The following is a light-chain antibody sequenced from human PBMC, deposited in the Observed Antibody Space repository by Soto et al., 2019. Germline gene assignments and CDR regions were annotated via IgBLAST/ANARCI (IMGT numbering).Light chain of an antibody. V-gene: IGKV3-20*01. CDR1: QTVNSIY. Sequence: EIVLTQSPGTLSLYRGERATLSCRASQTVNSIYFAWYQRQPGQAPRLLIYGASNRATGIPDRFSGSGSGTDFPLTISRLEAEDFGVYYCQQYDTSPRTFGQGTKVEIK. J-gene: IGKJ1*01. CDR3: QQYDTSPRT. CDR2: GAS.